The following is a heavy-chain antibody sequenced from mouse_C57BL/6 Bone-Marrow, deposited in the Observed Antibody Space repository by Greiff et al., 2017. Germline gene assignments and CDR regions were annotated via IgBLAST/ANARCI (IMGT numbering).Heavy chain of an antibody. CDR2: IWWDDDK. J-gene: IGHJ3*01. Sequence: QVTLKESGPGILQPSQTLSMTCSFSGFSLSTFGMGVGWIRQPSGKGLEWLAYIWWDDDKYYNPALKSRLTISKDTSKTQVFLKIANVDTAYTATYYCARLIYYGNYGFAYWGQGTLVTVSA. V-gene: IGHV8-8*01. CDR3: ARLIYYGNYGFAY. D-gene: IGHD2-1*01. CDR1: GFSLSTFGMG.